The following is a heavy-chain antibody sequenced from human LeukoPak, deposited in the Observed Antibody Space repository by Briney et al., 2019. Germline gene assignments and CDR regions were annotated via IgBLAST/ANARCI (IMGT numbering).Heavy chain of an antibody. D-gene: IGHD6-19*01. J-gene: IGHJ2*01. CDR1: GFXFSSYE. CDR3: ARDRGSGWYSGWYFDL. Sequence: PGGSLRLSRAASGFXFSSYEINWVRQAPGKGLEWVSYISSSGTTIYYADSVKGRFTISRDDAKNSLYLQMNSLRAEDTAVYYCARDRGSGWYSGWYFDLWGRGTLVTVSS. V-gene: IGHV3-48*03. CDR2: ISSSGTTI.